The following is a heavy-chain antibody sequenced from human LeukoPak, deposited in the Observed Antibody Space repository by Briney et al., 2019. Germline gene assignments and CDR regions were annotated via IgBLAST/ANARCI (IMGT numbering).Heavy chain of an antibody. V-gene: IGHV3-66*01. CDR3: ARDYKKQWLVQATGAFDI. Sequence: GGSLRLSCAASGFTVSSNYMSWVRQAPGKGLEWVSVIYSGGSTYYADSVKGRFTISRDNSKNTLYLQMNSLRAEDTAVYYCARDYKKQWLVQATGAFDIWGQGTMVTVSS. CDR2: IYSGGST. CDR1: GFTVSSNY. D-gene: IGHD6-19*01. J-gene: IGHJ3*02.